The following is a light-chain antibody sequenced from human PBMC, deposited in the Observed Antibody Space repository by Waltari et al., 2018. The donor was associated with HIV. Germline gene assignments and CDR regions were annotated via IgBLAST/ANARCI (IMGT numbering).Light chain of an antibody. CDR2: NNN. CDR1: SSHFCSNH. J-gene: IGLJ3*02. V-gene: IGLV1-47*02. CDR3: GAREDGLSGQWV. Sequence: QSVLTQPPSASGTPGHSVTISCSGGSSHFCSNHVYWYQQHPATAPKKLIYNNNQRRSGVPDRFSGCKTGASAALAISGLRSEEEEDDYCGAREDGLSGQWVFGGGTKLTVL.